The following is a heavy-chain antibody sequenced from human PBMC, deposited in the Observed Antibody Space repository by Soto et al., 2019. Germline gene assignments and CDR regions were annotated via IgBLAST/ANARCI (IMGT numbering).Heavy chain of an antibody. CDR1: GGSISSYY. CDR3: ARDVYGETAFDI. Sequence: SETLSLTCTVSGGSISSYYWSWIRQPPGKVLEWIGYIYYSGSTNYNPSLKSRVTISVDTSKNQFSLKLSSVTTADTAVYYCARDVYGETAFDIWGQGTMVTVSS. V-gene: IGHV4-59*01. D-gene: IGHD4-17*01. J-gene: IGHJ3*02. CDR2: IYYSGST.